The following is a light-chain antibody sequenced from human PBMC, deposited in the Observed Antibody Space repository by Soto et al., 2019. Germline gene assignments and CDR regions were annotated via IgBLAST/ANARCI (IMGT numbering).Light chain of an antibody. CDR1: SSDVGGYNY. CDR2: DVS. Sequence: QSALTQPASVSGSPGQSITISCTGTSSDVGGYNYVSWYQQHPGKAPKLMIYDVSNRPSGVSNRFSGSKSGNTASLTISGRQAEDEADYYCSSHTRSSATVGFGGGTKL. V-gene: IGLV2-14*01. J-gene: IGLJ2*01. CDR3: SSHTRSSATVG.